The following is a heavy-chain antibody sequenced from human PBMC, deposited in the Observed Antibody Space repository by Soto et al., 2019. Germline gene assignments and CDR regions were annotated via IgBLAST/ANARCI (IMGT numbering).Heavy chain of an antibody. V-gene: IGHV1-46*01. CDR1: GYTFTSYY. J-gene: IGHJ6*02. CDR2: INPSGGST. Sequence: SVKVSCKASGYTFTSYYMHWVRQASGQGLEWMGIINPSGGSTSYAQKFQGRVTMTRDTSTSTVYMELSSLRSEDTAVYYCARDSRYYDSSGHNPTSMDVWGQGTTVTVSS. D-gene: IGHD3-22*01. CDR3: ARDSRYYDSSGHNPTSMDV.